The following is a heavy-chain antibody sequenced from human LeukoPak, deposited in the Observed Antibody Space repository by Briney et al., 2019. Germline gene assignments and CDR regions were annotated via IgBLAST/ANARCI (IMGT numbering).Heavy chain of an antibody. CDR2: IYHGDSDT. V-gene: IGHV5-51*01. CDR3: RRHLYYMDA. Sequence: GESLKISCQASGYNFATYWIGWVRQLPGEGLERMGIIYHGDSDTRYNPSFQGQVTITADKSCRTAYLQWRSLKDSATAVYYCRRHLYYMDAWGKGTTVTVSS. CDR1: GYNFATYW. J-gene: IGHJ6*03.